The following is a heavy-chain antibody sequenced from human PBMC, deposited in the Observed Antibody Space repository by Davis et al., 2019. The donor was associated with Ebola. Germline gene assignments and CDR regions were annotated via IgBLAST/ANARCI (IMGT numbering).Heavy chain of an antibody. CDR2: IYPGDSDT. CDR3: ARLDYDVLTAYYVFDY. D-gene: IGHD3-9*01. J-gene: IGHJ4*02. V-gene: IGHV5-51*01. Sequence: GESLKISCKGSGYSFTTYWIGWVRQMPGKGLEWMGIIYPGDSDTRYSPSFQGQVTISADKSISTAYLQWSSLKASDTAMYYCARLDYDVLTAYYVFDYWGQGTRVTVSS. CDR1: GYSFTTYW.